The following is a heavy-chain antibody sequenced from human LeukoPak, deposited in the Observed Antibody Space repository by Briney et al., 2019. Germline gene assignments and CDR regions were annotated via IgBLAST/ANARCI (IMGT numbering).Heavy chain of an antibody. CDR2: IVVGSGNT. D-gene: IGHD1-26*01. Sequence: SVKVSCKASGFTFTSSAVQWVRQARGQRLEWIGWIVVGSGNTNYAQKFQERVTITRDMSTSTAYMELSSLRSEDTAVYYCAGRVGVSWGFDYWGQGTLVTVSS. V-gene: IGHV1-58*01. J-gene: IGHJ4*02. CDR1: GFTFTSSA. CDR3: AGRVGVSWGFDY.